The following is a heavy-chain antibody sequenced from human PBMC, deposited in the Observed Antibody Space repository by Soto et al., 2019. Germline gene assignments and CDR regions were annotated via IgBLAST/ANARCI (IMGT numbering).Heavy chain of an antibody. D-gene: IGHD1-26*01. CDR3: ARDGGRHSGGIDY. V-gene: IGHV1-69*01. Sequence: QVQLVQSGAEVKKPGSSVKVSCKASGGTFSSYSINWVRQAPGQGLEWMGEIIPIFGTANYAQKFQGRVTINADESTSTAHMELSSLRSEATAVYYCARDGGRHSGGIDYWGQGALVTVSS. CDR1: GGTFSSYS. J-gene: IGHJ4*02. CDR2: IIPIFGTA.